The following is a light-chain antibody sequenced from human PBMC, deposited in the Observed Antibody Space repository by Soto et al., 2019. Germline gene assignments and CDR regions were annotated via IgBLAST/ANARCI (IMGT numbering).Light chain of an antibody. Sequence: EIVMTQSPATLSVSPGERATLSCRASQSVSNNYLAWYQQRPGQAPRLLIYDASTRATGIPPRFSGCGSGTEFTVTISSLQSEDFAIYYCQQYDIWPPYTFGQGTKVDIK. CDR2: DAS. V-gene: IGKV3-15*01. CDR3: QQYDIWPPYT. CDR1: QSVSNN. J-gene: IGKJ2*01.